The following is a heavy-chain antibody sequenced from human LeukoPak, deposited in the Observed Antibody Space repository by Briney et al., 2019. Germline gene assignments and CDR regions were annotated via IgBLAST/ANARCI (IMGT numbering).Heavy chain of an antibody. V-gene: IGHV4-59*08. J-gene: IGHJ4*02. D-gene: IGHD2-15*01. CDR3: ANSLRGAPVDY. CDR1: GGSISSYY. Sequence: PSETLSLTCTVSGGSISSYYWSWIRQPPGKGLEWIGYISYSGSTNYNPSLKSRVTISVDTSKNQFSLKLSSVTAADTAVYYCANSLRGAPVDYWGQGTLVTVSS. CDR2: ISYSGST.